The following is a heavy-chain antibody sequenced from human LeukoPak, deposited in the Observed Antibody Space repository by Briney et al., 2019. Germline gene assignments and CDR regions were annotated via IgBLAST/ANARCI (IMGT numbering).Heavy chain of an antibody. CDR2: INWNGGST. CDR3: AKDPYYDSSGYYHN. Sequence: PGGSLRLSCAASGFTFDDYGMSWVRQAPGKGLEWVSGINWNGGSTYYADSVKGRFTISRDNSKNTLYLQMNSLRAEDTAVYYCAKDPYYDSSGYYHNWGQGTLVTVSS. J-gene: IGHJ4*02. D-gene: IGHD3-22*01. V-gene: IGHV3-20*04. CDR1: GFTFDDYG.